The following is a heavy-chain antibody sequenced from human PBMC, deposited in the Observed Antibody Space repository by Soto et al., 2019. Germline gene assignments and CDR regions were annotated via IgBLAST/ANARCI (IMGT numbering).Heavy chain of an antibody. CDR2: ISGSGGST. V-gene: IGHV3-23*01. D-gene: IGHD2-21*02. Sequence: EVQLLESGGGLVQPGGSLRLSCAASGFTFSSYAMSWVRQAPGKGLEWVSTISGSGGSTYYADSVKGRFTISRDNSKNXRXLXXSSLRAEDTAIYYGAKDRHVVVVTGIFGRYYDMDVWGQGTTVTVSS. J-gene: IGHJ6*02. CDR3: AKDRHVVVVTGIFGRYYDMDV. CDR1: GFTFSSYA.